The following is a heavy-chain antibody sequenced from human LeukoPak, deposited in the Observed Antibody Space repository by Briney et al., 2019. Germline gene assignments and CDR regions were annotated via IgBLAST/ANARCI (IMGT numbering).Heavy chain of an antibody. J-gene: IGHJ4*02. CDR1: GFTFGDYA. Sequence: GGSLRLSCTASGFTFGDYAMSWFRQAPGKGLEWVGFIRSKAYGGTTEYAASVKGRFTISRDDSKSIAYLQMNSLKTEDTAVYYCTRVLRSHYYDSSGYIDYWGQGTLVTGSS. V-gene: IGHV3-49*03. CDR2: IRSKAYGGTT. D-gene: IGHD3-22*01. CDR3: TRVLRSHYYDSSGYIDY.